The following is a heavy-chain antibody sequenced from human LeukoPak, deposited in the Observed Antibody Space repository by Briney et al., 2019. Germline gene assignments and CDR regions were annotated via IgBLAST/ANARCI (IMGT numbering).Heavy chain of an antibody. J-gene: IGHJ4*02. CDR1: GGSISSSSYY. D-gene: IGHD3-22*01. Sequence: SETLSLTCTVSGGSISSSSYYWGWIRPPPGKGLEWIGSIYYSGSTYYNLSLKSRLTISVDTSKNQFSLKLSSVTAADTAVYYCASGPIVVVTYFDYWGQGTLVTVSS. CDR3: ASGPIVVVTYFDY. CDR2: IYYSGST. V-gene: IGHV4-39*01.